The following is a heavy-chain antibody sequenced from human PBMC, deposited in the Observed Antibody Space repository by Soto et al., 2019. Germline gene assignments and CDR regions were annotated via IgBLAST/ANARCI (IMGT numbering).Heavy chain of an antibody. D-gene: IGHD3-10*01. CDR1: GGSISGYS. J-gene: IGHJ4*02. V-gene: IGHV4-4*07. Sequence: SETLSLTCTVSGGSISGYSWNWIRQPAGKGLEWIGRSVNTHYNPSLKSRVTVSVDTSKNQVSLKLTSVTAADTAVYYCARESTIRGVTHFDYWGQGTLVTVSS. CDR2: SVNT. CDR3: ARESTIRGVTHFDY.